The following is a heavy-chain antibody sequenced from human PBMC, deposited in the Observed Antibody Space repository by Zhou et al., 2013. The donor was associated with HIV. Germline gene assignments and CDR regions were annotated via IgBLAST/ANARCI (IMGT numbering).Heavy chain of an antibody. CDR2: IIPIFGTA. Sequence: QVQLVQSGAEVKKPGSSVKVSCKASGGTFSSYAISWVRQAPGQGLEWMGGIIPIFGTANYAQKFQGRVTITTDESTSTAYMELSSLRSEDTAVYYCASREVAAIISDYYYYYMDVWGKGTTVTVSS. D-gene: IGHD2-15*01. V-gene: IGHV1-69*05. CDR1: GGTFSSYA. J-gene: IGHJ6*03. CDR3: ASREVAAIISDYYYYYMDV.